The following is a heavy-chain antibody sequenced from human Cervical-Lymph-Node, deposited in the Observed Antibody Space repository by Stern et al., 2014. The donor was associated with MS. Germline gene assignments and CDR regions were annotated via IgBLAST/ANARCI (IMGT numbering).Heavy chain of an antibody. CDR2: IIPGLGTT. V-gene: IGHV1-69*06. D-gene: IGHD3-10*01. Sequence: QVQLVESGDEVKKPGSSVKVSCKASRDTFSHYALSWVRQAPEHGLEWMGGIIPGLGTTSYAQKFQGRITISADTSTNTLYMELNSLRSEDTAVYFCARDQGDYGSGSEDSWFDPWGQGTLVTVSS. CDR3: ARDQGDYGSGSEDSWFDP. J-gene: IGHJ5*02. CDR1: RDTFSHYA.